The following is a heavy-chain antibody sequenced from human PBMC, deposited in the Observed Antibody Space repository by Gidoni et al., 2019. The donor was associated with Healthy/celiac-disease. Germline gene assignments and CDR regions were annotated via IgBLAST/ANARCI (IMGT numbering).Heavy chain of an antibody. V-gene: IGHV1-46*01. CDR2: INPSGGST. Sequence: QVQLVQSGAEVTKPGASVKVSCKASGYTFTSYYMHWVRQAPGQGLEWMGIINPSGGSTSYAQKFQGRVTMTRDTSTSTVYMELSSLRSEVTAVYYCASSLEGSCADYWGQGTLVTVSS. CDR3: ASSLEGSCADY. CDR1: GYTFTSYY. J-gene: IGHJ4*02. D-gene: IGHD2-15*01.